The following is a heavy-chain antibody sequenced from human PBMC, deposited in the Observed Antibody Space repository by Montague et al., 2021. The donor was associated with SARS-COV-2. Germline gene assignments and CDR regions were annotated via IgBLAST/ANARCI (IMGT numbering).Heavy chain of an antibody. CDR1: GGSISGSSDY. D-gene: IGHD5-18*01. Sequence: SETLSLTCTVTGGSISGSSDYWGWIRQSPGQELEWIASVDYSGNSYSSPSLKSRLTISVDTSKNQFSLKLNSVTAADTALYYCARREYSYGWGDWGQGTLVTVSS. V-gene: IGHV4-39*01. J-gene: IGHJ4*02. CDR3: ARREYSYGWGD. CDR2: VDYSGNS.